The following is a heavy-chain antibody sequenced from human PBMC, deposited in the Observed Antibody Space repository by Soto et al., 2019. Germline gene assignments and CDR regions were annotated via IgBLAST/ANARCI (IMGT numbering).Heavy chain of an antibody. CDR3: SRGPRYGSSSHIKGRLDY. V-gene: IGHV1-18*04. J-gene: IGHJ4*02. CDR1: DYTFTSYG. CDR2: ISAYNGNT. Sequence: GASVKFSCKASDYTFTSYGISWVRQALGQGLEWMGWISAYNGNTNYAQKLQGRVTMTTDTSTSTAYMELRSLRSDDTAVYYCSRGPRYGSSSHIKGRLDYWGQGTLVTVSS. D-gene: IGHD6-6*01.